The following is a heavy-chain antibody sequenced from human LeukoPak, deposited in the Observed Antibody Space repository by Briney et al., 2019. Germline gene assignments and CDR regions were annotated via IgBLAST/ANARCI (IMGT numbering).Heavy chain of an antibody. CDR2: ISSSSSYI. V-gene: IGHV3-21*01. CDR1: GFTFSSYS. CDR3: ARWYYYGSGSYPSDY. Sequence: GGSLRLSCAASGFTFSSYSMNWVRQALGKGLEWVSSISSSSSYIYYADSVKGRFTISRDNAKNSLYLQMNSLRAEDTAVYYCARWYYYGSGSYPSDYWGQGTLVTVSS. J-gene: IGHJ4*02. D-gene: IGHD3-10*01.